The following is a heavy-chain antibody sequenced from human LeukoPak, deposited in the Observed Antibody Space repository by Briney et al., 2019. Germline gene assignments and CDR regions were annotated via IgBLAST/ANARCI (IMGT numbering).Heavy chain of an antibody. D-gene: IGHD6-13*01. Sequence: KSSETLSLTCAVSGGSISSSNWWSWVRQPPGEGLEWIGEIYHSGSTNYNPSLKSRVTISVDKSKNQFSLKLSSVTAADTAVYYCARFLQAAAAHTFDYWGQGTLVTVSS. V-gene: IGHV4-4*02. CDR1: GGSISSSNW. CDR2: IYHSGST. CDR3: ARFLQAAAAHTFDY. J-gene: IGHJ4*02.